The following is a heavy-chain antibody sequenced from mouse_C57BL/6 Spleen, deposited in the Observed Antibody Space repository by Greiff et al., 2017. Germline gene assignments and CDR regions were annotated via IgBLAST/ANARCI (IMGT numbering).Heavy chain of an antibody. J-gene: IGHJ2*01. CDR2: IDPSDSYT. Sequence: QVQLQQPGAELVKPGASVKLSCKASGYTFTSYWMQWVKQRPVQGLEWIGEIDPSDSYTTYNQKFKGKATLTVDTSSSTAYMQLSSLTSEDSAVYYCATRNRSYGDYWGQGTTLTVSS. D-gene: IGHD1-1*01. CDR1: GYTFTSYW. CDR3: ATRNRSYGDY. V-gene: IGHV1-50*01.